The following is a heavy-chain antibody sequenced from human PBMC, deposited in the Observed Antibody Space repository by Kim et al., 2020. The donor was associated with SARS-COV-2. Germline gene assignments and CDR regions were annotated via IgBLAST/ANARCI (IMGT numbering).Heavy chain of an antibody. D-gene: IGHD6-13*01. CDR2: TYYRSKWYN. CDR1: GDSVSSNSAA. J-gene: IGHJ3*02. CDR3: ARDLLWYSSSWYSPTGGAYDI. Sequence: SQTLSLTCAISGDSVSSNSAAWNWIRQSPSRGLEWLGRTYYRSKWYNDYAVSVKSRITINPDTSKNQFSLQLNSVTPEDTAVYYCARDLLWYSSSWYSPTGGAYDIWGQGTMVTVSS. V-gene: IGHV6-1*01.